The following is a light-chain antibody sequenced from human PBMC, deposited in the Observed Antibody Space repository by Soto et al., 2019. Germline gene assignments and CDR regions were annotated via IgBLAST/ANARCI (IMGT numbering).Light chain of an antibody. J-gene: IGKJ1*01. CDR2: GAS. CDR1: QSVSSNY. V-gene: IGKV3-20*01. Sequence: ILLTQSPCTLSLSPGERATLSCRASQSVSSNYLAWYQQKPGQAPRPLIYGASSRATGIPDRFSGSGAGTDFTLTISRLEPEDFAVYYCQQYGSSPWTFGQGTKV. CDR3: QQYGSSPWT.